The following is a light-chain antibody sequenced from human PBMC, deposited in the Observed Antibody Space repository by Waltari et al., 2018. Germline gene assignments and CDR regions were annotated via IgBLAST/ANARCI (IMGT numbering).Light chain of an antibody. CDR3: GTWDSSLSAGV. CDR2: HNN. Sequence: QSVFSPRPSAPAAPGQRASISCSRGSSNIGTSYVSCYQQLPGTAPKLLIYHNNQRPSGIPDRFSGSKSGTSATLGITGLQTEDEADYYCGTWDSSLSAGVFGGGTKLTVL. V-gene: IGLV1-51*01. J-gene: IGLJ3*02. CDR1: SSNIGTSY.